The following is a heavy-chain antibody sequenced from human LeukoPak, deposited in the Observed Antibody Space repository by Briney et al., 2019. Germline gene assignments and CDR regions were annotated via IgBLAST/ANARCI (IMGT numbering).Heavy chain of an antibody. Sequence: SETLSLTCTVSGVSISSYYWSWIRQPPGKGLEWIGYIYYSGSTNYNPSLKSRATISVDTSKTHFSLKLTSVTAADTAVYYCARAPTMVRVHYYYMDVWGIGTTVTVSS. CDR3: ARAPTMVRVHYYYMDV. CDR1: GVSISSYY. CDR2: IYYSGST. V-gene: IGHV4-59*01. J-gene: IGHJ6*03. D-gene: IGHD3-10*01.